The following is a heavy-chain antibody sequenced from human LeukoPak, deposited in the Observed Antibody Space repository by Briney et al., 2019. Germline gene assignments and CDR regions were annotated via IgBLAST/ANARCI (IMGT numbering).Heavy chain of an antibody. D-gene: IGHD3-10*01. CDR1: GGSFSSYF. CDR2: IHASGNT. Sequence: PSETLSLTCKVSGGSFSSYFWTWIRQPPGKGLEGVGYIHASGNTDYDPSLKSRVNMSLATSKSQVSLKLNSVTAADTPVYYCASLLVRGVLIYYGLDVWGQGTKVTVSS. J-gene: IGHJ6*02. CDR3: ASLLVRGVLIYYGLDV. V-gene: IGHV4-4*08.